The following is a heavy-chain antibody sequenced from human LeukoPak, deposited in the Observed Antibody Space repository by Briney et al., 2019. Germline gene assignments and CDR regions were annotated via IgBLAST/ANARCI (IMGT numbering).Heavy chain of an antibody. CDR3: AKWLWGTIAVAGFDY. CDR2: ISSSSSYI. CDR1: GFTFSSYS. D-gene: IGHD6-19*01. V-gene: IGHV3-21*04. Sequence: PGGSLRLSCAASGFTFSSYSMNWVRQAPGKGLEWVSSISSSSSYIYYADSVKGRFTISRDNAKNSLYLQMNSLRAEDTAVYYCAKWLWGTIAVAGFDYWGQGTLVTVSS. J-gene: IGHJ4*02.